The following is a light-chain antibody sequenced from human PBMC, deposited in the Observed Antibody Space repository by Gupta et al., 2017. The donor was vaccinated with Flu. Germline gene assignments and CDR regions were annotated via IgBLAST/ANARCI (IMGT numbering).Light chain of an antibody. CDR2: EVS. CDR3: MLGTHPWT. J-gene: IGKJ2*02. Sequence: ISFRASQSLLYKNGITYLNCFQQRPGQSPRRRIYEVSNRDSGVPDRFSGSGSSTEFTLKISRVEAEDVGVYYCMLGTHPWTFGQGTRLEIK. CDR1: QSLLYKNGITY. V-gene: IGKV2-30*01.